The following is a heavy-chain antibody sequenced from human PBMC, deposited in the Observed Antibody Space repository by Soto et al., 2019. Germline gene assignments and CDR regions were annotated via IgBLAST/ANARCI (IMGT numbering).Heavy chain of an antibody. CDR3: ARDSLGELSLPTQHYGMDV. J-gene: IGHJ6*02. D-gene: IGHD3-16*02. Sequence: GASVKVSCKASGGTYSSYTFSWVRQAPGQGLQWMGGIIGIFGIANYAQKFQGRVTITADKSTSTAYMELSSLRSEDTAVYYCARDSLGELSLPTQHYGMDVWGQGTTVTVSS. CDR2: IIGIFGIA. V-gene: IGHV1-69*10. CDR1: GGTYSSYT.